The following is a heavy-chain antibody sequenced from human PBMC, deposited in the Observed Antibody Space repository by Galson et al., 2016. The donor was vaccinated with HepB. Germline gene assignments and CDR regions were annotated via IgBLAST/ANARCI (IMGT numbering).Heavy chain of an antibody. CDR2: IYWDDDT. CDR3: AHLAAAGGIYFDY. V-gene: IGHV2-5*08. CDR1: GFSLNTGGMC. J-gene: IGHJ4*02. D-gene: IGHD6-13*01. Sequence: PALVKPPQTLTLTCTFSGFSLNTGGMCVSWIRQPPGKALEWLALIYWDDDTRYSPSLKSRLTITKDTSKNQVVLTMTTVDPVDTATYYCAHLAAAGGIYFDYWGQGTLVTVSS.